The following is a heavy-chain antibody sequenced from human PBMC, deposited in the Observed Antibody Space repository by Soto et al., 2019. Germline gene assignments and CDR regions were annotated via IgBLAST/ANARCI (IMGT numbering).Heavy chain of an antibody. D-gene: IGHD3-16*01. J-gene: IGHJ4*02. CDR2: INPNSGGT. Sequence: XSVKVSCNAAGYTFTGYYLRWGRQAPGQGLEWTGRINPNSGGTKFAQKFQGRVTMTRDTSISTAYMELSRLRSDDTAVYYCFTFVAVDYWGQGTLVTVSS. CDR3: FTFVAVDY. CDR1: GYTFTGYY. V-gene: IGHV1-2*06.